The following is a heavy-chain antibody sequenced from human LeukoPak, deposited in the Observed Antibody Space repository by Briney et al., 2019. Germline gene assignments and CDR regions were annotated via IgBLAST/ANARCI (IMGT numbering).Heavy chain of an antibody. J-gene: IGHJ4*02. Sequence: GGSLRLSCAVSGFTFSDYWMNWVRQAPGKGLEWVASIRQDGGETSYVDPVKGRFTISRDNTKNSLYLQMISLRAEDTAVYYCAKGYGYYFDYWGQGTLVTVSS. CDR2: IRQDGGET. V-gene: IGHV3-7*03. CDR1: GFTFSDYW. D-gene: IGHD4-17*01. CDR3: AKGYGYYFDY.